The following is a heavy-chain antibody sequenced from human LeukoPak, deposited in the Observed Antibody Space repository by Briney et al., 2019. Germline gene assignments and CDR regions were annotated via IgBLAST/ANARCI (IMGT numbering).Heavy chain of an antibody. D-gene: IGHD3-3*01. J-gene: IGHJ3*02. Sequence: ASETLSLTCTVSGGSISSYYWSWIRQPAGKGLEWIGRIYTTGSTNYNPSLKSRVTMSVDTSKNQFSLTLSSVTAADTAVYYCARSGYYIAFDIWGQGTMVTVSS. V-gene: IGHV4-4*07. CDR3: ARSGYYIAFDI. CDR2: IYTTGST. CDR1: GGSISSYY.